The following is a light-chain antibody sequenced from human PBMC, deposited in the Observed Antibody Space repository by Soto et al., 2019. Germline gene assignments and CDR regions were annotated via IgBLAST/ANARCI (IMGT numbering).Light chain of an antibody. V-gene: IGLV2-8*01. CDR1: RSDVGGYDY. J-gene: IGLJ2*01. CDR2: DVT. Sequence: QSALTQPPSASGSPGQSVAISCTGTRSDVGGYDYVSWFQQNPGKAPKLMIYDVTKRPSGVPDRFSGSKSGNTASLTVSGLQAEDEAYYYCASYGGYYVVFGGGTQLTVL. CDR3: ASYGGYYVV.